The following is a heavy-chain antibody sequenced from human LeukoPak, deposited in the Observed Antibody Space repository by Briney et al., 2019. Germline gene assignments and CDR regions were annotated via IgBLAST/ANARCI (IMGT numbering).Heavy chain of an antibody. J-gene: IGHJ5*02. CDR2: TYYRSKWYN. D-gene: IGHD3-3*01. CDR1: GDSVSSNSAA. Sequence: SQTLSLTCAIFGDSVSSNSAAWNWIRQSPSRGLEWLGRTYYRSKWYNDYAVSVKSRITINPDTSKNQFSLQLNSVTPEDTAVYYCARDSSRYYDFWSGFNWFDPWGQGTLVTVSS. V-gene: IGHV6-1*01. CDR3: ARDSSRYYDFWSGFNWFDP.